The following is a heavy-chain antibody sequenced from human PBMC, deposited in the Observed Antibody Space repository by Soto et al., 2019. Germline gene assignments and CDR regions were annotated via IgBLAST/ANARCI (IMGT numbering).Heavy chain of an antibody. CDR1: GFTFSSYA. V-gene: IGHV3-23*01. J-gene: IGHJ3*02. Sequence: GGSLRLSCAASGFTFSSYAMSWVRQAPGKGLEWVSAISGSGGSTYYADSVKGRFTISRDNSKNTLYLQMNSLRAEDTAVYYCAKTAVYYYDSSGYYWGTFDIWGQGTMVTVSS. D-gene: IGHD3-22*01. CDR2: ISGSGGST. CDR3: AKTAVYYYDSSGYYWGTFDI.